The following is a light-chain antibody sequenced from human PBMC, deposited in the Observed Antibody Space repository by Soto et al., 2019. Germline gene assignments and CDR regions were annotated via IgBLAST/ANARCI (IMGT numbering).Light chain of an antibody. J-gene: IGKJ1*01. CDR2: AAS. CDR3: QQSYSTPQT. Sequence: DIQMTQSPSSLSASVGDRVTITCRASQSISSYLNWYQQKPGKAPKLLIYAASSLQSGVPSRFSGSGSGTDCTLTISSLQPEDFASYYCQQSYSTPQTFGKGTKVAIK. V-gene: IGKV1-39*01. CDR1: QSISSY.